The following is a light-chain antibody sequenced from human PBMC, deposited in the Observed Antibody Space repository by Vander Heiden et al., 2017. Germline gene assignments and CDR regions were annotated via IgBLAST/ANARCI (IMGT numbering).Light chain of an antibody. CDR1: SSDVGAYNS. CDR3: SSYAGSNKWG. J-gene: IGLJ2*01. Sequence: QSALTQPPSASRSPGQSVTISCTGTSSDVGAYNSVSWYQQHPGKAPKLMIYEVSKRPSGVPDRFSGSKSGNTASLTVSGLHAEDEADYYCSSYAGSNKWGFGGGTKLTVL. CDR2: EVS. V-gene: IGLV2-8*01.